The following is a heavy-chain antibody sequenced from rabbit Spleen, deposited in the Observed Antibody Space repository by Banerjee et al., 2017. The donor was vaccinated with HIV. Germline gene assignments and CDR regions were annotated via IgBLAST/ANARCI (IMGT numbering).Heavy chain of an antibody. Sequence: QSLEESGGDLVKPGASLTLTCTASGVSFSSGYWMCWVRQAPGKGLEWIACIYAGSSGNTYYASWAKGRFTISKTSSTTVTLQMTSLTGADTATYFCARDLAGVIGWNFNLWGQGTLVTVS. J-gene: IGHJ4*01. V-gene: IGHV1S40*01. CDR2: IYAGSSGNT. D-gene: IGHD4-1*01. CDR3: ARDLAGVIGWNFNL. CDR1: GVSFSSGYW.